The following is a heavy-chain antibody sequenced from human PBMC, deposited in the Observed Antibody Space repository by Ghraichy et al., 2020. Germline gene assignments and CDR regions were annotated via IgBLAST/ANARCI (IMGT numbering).Heavy chain of an antibody. CDR2: IYPGDSDT. Sequence: GESLNISCKGSGYSFTSYWIGWVRQMPGKGLEWMGIIYPGDSDTRYSPSFQGQVTISADKSISTAYLQWSSLKASDTAMYYCARHSREIDSSYYYGMDVWGQGTTVTVSS. J-gene: IGHJ6*02. D-gene: IGHD2-15*01. CDR3: ARHSREIDSSYYYGMDV. V-gene: IGHV5-51*01. CDR1: GYSFTSYW.